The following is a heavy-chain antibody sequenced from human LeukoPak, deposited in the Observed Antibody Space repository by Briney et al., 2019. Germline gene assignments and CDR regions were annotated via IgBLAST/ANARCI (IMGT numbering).Heavy chain of an antibody. J-gene: IGHJ4*02. Sequence: SRTLSLTCTVSGGSISSGSYYWSWIRQPAGKGLEWIGRIYTSGSTNCNPSLKSRVTISVDTSKNQFSLKLSSVTAADTAVYYCARDGSGYGHTYDYWGQGTLVTVSS. CDR1: GGSISSGSYY. D-gene: IGHD3-22*01. CDR3: ARDGSGYGHTYDY. CDR2: IYTSGST. V-gene: IGHV4-61*02.